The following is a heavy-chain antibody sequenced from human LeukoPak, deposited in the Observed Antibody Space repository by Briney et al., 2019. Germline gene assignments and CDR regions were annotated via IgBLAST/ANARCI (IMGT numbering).Heavy chain of an antibody. Sequence: ASVKVSCKPSGYTFTSYGISWVRQAPGQGLEWMGWINAYNGNTNYAHKLQGRVTMTTDTSTSTAYMELRSLRSDDTAVYYCARESFRYGSDFDYWGQRTLVTVSS. D-gene: IGHD3-10*01. CDR1: GYTFTSYG. CDR2: INAYNGNT. V-gene: IGHV1-18*01. CDR3: ARESFRYGSDFDY. J-gene: IGHJ4*02.